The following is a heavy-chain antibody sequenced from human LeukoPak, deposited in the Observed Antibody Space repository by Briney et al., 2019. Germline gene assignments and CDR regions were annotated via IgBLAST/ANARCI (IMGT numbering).Heavy chain of an antibody. Sequence: PSETLSLTCTVSGGSISSYYWSWIRQPPGKGLEWIGHIYYSGSTNYNPSLKSRVTVSVDTSKNQFSLKLSSVTAADTAVYYCARGAGNYYFYGMDVWGQGTTVTVSS. CDR3: ARGAGNYYFYGMDV. V-gene: IGHV4-59*01. J-gene: IGHJ6*02. CDR2: IYYSGST. CDR1: GGSISSYY.